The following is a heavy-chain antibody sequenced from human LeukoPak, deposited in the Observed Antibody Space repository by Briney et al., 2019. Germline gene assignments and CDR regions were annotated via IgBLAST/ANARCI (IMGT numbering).Heavy chain of an antibody. CDR3: AKDGFSSGWLYTN. CDR1: GGSISSYY. CDR2: IYYSGST. J-gene: IGHJ4*02. Sequence: SETLSLTCTVSGGSISSYYWSWIRQPPGKGLEWIGYIYYSGSTNYNPSLKSRVTISVDTSKNQFSLKLSSVTAADTAVYYCAKDGFSSGWLYTNWGQGTLVTVSS. D-gene: IGHD6-19*01. V-gene: IGHV4-59*01.